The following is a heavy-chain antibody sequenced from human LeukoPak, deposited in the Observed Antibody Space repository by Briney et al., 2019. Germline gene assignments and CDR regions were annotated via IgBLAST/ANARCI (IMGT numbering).Heavy chain of an antibody. V-gene: IGHV3-21*01. D-gene: IGHD1-26*01. CDR2: ISSSSSYI. CDR1: GFTISSYS. CDR3: ARSGSYNYNWFDP. J-gene: IGHJ5*02. Sequence: PGGSPRLSCAASGFTISSYSMNWVRQAPGKGLEWVSSISSSSSYIYYADSVKGRFTISRDNAKNSLYLQMNSLRAEDTAVYYCARSGSYNYNWFDPWGQGTLVTVSS.